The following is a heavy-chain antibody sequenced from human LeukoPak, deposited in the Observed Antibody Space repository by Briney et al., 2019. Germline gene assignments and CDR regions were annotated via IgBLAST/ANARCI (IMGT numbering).Heavy chain of an antibody. V-gene: IGHV4-4*07. J-gene: IGHJ4*02. Sequence: SETLSLTCTVSGGSISSYYWSWIRQPAGKGLEWIGRIYTSGSTNYNPSLKSRVTISVDTSKNQFSLKLSPVTAADTAVYYCARDHRYDFWRSFDYWGQGTLVTVSS. CDR1: GGSISSYY. D-gene: IGHD3-3*01. CDR3: ARDHRYDFWRSFDY. CDR2: IYTSGST.